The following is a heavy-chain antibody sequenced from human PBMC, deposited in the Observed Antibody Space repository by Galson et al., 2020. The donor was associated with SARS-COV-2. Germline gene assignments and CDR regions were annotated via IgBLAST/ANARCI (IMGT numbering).Heavy chain of an antibody. Sequence: GGSLRLSCAASGFTFSSYGMNWVRQAPGRGLEWLSYISHSGTTIYYADSVKGRFTISRDNAENSLYLQMHSLRPEDTAVYYCARGYNSDWYYYWGQGTLVTVSS. V-gene: IGHV3-48*01. CDR3: ARGYNSDWYYY. D-gene: IGHD6-19*01. J-gene: IGHJ4*02. CDR1: GFTFSSYG. CDR2: ISHSGTTI.